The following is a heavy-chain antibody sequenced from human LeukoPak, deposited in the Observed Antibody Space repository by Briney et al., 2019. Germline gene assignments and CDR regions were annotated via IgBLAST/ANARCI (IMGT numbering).Heavy chain of an antibody. Sequence: SETLSLTCAVYGGSLSGYYWNWIRQPPGKGLEWIGEINRSGSINYSPSLKSRVTISLDTSNSQFSLKLSSVTAADTAVYYCARVRITMVRGANNWFDPSGQGTLVPVSS. J-gene: IGHJ5*02. CDR1: GGSLSGYY. CDR3: ARVRITMVRGANNWFDP. D-gene: IGHD3-10*01. CDR2: INRSGSI. V-gene: IGHV4-34*01.